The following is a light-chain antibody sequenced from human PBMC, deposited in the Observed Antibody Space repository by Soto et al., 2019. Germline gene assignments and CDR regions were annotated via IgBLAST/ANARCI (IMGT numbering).Light chain of an antibody. CDR3: QQSYTAQWP. CDR1: QSISTY. V-gene: IGKV1-39*01. CDR2: RAA. J-gene: IGKJ1*01. Sequence: DLQMTQSTSSLSASVGDKVTITCRAGQSISTYLNWYQQKPGKAPKLLIYRAASLLSGVPSRFSGSGSGTYFTLTISYLQHAAFTTYYGQQSYTAQWPFAQGTKVEIK.